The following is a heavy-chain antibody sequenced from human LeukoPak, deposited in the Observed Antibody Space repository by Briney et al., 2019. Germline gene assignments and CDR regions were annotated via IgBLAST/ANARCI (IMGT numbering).Heavy chain of an antibody. CDR1: GGTFSSYA. V-gene: IGHV1-69*13. J-gene: IGHJ4*02. D-gene: IGHD3-22*01. Sequence: SVKVSCKASGGTFSSYAFSWVRQAPGQGLEWMGGIIPIVGTTNYAQMFQGKVTITADESTSTAYMELSSLRSEDTAVYYCARGGYYYDSSGYSHLPDYWGQGTLVTVSA. CDR3: ARGGYYYDSSGYSHLPDY. CDR2: IIPIVGTT.